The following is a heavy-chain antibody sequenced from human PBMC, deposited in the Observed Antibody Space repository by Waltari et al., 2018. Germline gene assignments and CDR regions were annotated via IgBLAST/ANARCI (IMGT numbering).Heavy chain of an antibody. CDR2: IRSRANSYAT. J-gene: IGHJ4*02. D-gene: IGHD1-26*01. CDR1: GFTLSGSA. V-gene: IGHV3-73*01. Sequence: EVQLVESGGGLVQPGGSLKLSCAASGFTLSGSAIHWVRQASGKGLEWVGRIRSRANSYATAYAASVKGRFTVSRDDSKNTAYLQMNSLKTEDTAVYYCSRETISGTYEENWGQGTLVTVSS. CDR3: SRETISGTYEEN.